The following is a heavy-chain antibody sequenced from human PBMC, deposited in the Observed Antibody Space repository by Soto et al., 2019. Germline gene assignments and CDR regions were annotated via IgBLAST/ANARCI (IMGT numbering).Heavy chain of an antibody. D-gene: IGHD3-22*01. J-gene: IGHJ4*02. Sequence: SVKVSCKASGDTFTSYAMHWVRQAPGQRLEWMGGIIPIFGNANYAQKFQGRVTITADASTSTAYMELSSLRSEDTAVYYCASAVYYYDSSGYYTLDYWGQGTLVTSPQ. CDR1: GDTFTSYA. CDR2: IIPIFGNA. V-gene: IGHV1-69*13. CDR3: ASAVYYYDSSGYYTLDY.